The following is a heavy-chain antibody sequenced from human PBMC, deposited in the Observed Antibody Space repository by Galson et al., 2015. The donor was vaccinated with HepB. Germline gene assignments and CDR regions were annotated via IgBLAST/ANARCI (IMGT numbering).Heavy chain of an antibody. V-gene: IGHV5-51*01. D-gene: IGHD1-26*01. J-gene: IGHJ4*02. CDR2: IYPGDSDT. CDR3: ARQYSSPGATIDY. CDR1: GYSFTGYW. Sequence: QSGAEVKQPGESLKISCQVSGYSFTGYWIAWVRQMPGKGLEWMGIIYPGDSDTMYSPSFQGQVTMSADKSINTAYLQWSSLKASDTAMYYCARQYSSPGATIDYWGQGSLVTVSS.